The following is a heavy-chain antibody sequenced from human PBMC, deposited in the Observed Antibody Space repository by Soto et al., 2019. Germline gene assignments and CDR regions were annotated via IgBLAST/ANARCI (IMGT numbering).Heavy chain of an antibody. CDR2: IRSKPNSYAT. Sequence: GSLRLSCAASGFTFSGSAMHWVRQASGKGLEWVGRIRSKPNSYATAYAASVKGRFTISRDDSKNTAYLRMNSLKTEDTAVYYCTSHSKGYDYWSGYPTFAMDVWGQGTTVTVSS. D-gene: IGHD3-3*01. CDR3: TSHSKGYDYWSGYPTFAMDV. J-gene: IGHJ6*02. CDR1: GFTFSGSA. V-gene: IGHV3-73*01.